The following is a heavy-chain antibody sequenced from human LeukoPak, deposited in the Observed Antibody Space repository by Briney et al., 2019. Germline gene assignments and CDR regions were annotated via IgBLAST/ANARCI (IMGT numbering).Heavy chain of an antibody. CDR1: GGSISSGNYF. CDR2: IYSSGST. V-gene: IGHV4-61*02. J-gene: IGHJ4*02. D-gene: IGHD1-14*01. Sequence: SETLSLTCTVSGGSISSGNYFWNWIRQPAGKKLEWIGRIYSSGSTNYNPSLPSRVTISADTSKNQVSLRLTSVTAADTAVYYCARKRNRGTFDYWGQGTLVTVSS. CDR3: ARKRNRGTFDY.